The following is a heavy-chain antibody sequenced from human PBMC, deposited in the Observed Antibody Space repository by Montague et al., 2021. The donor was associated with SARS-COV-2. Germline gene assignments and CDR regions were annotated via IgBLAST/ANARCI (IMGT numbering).Heavy chain of an antibody. CDR1: GGSISSSHW. J-gene: IGHJ2*01. V-gene: IGHV4-4*02. CDR3: AREFRTYGYGGQYWYFDL. CDR2: IYHSGST. D-gene: IGHD3-10*01. Sequence: SETLSLTCAVSGGSISSSHWWSWVRQPPGKGLEWIGEIYHSGSTNYNPSLKSRVTISIDKSKNQFSLKLSSVTAADTAVYYCAREFRTYGYGGQYWYFDLWARGTLVPVSS.